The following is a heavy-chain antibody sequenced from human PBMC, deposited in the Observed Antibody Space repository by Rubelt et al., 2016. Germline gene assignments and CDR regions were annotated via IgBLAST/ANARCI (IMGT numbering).Heavy chain of an antibody. Sequence: DVQLVASGGGVVQPGGSLRLSCAASGFTFSNYAMSWVRKSPVKGLEWVSAICGSGGDTYYQQSGRGRFTITRDNSKNRLYLQMNSLRVEDTAVYYCARVNPTGTHYAVDVWGQGTTVTVSS. J-gene: IGHJ6*02. CDR3: ARVNPTGTHYAVDV. CDR2: ICGSGGDT. D-gene: IGHD1-14*01. V-gene: IGHV3-23*04. CDR1: GFTFSNYA.